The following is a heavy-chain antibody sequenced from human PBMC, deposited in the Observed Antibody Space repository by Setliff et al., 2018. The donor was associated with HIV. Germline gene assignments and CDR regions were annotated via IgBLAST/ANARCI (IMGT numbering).Heavy chain of an antibody. CDR3: AKTQTVITVYGPFDS. V-gene: IGHV3-23*01. CDR2: ISGSGDIT. D-gene: IGHD4-4*01. CDR1: GFSFRSYA. Sequence: GESLTISCTASGFSFRSYAVSWVRQAPGKGLEWVSVISGSGDITYYRESVKGRFTVSRDNSNNTVYLQMNSLRAEDTAMYYCAKTQTVITVYGPFDSWGQGTPVTVSS. J-gene: IGHJ4*02.